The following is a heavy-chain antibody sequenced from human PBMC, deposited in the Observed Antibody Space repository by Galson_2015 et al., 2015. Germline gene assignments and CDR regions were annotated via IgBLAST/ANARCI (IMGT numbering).Heavy chain of an antibody. V-gene: IGHV3-11*01. CDR3: ARDFDNWNRRGFDP. D-gene: IGHD1-20*01. Sequence: SLRLSCAASGFTFSDYYMSWIRQAPGKGLEWVSYISSSGSTIYYADSVKGRFTISRDNVKNSLYLQMNSLRAEDTAVYYCARDFDNWNRRGFDPWGQGTLVTVSS. CDR1: GFTFSDYY. CDR2: ISSSGSTI. J-gene: IGHJ5*02.